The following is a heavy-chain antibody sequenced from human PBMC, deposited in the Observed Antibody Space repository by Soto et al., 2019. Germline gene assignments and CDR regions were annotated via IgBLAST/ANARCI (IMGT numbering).Heavy chain of an antibody. CDR2: IIPIFGTA. V-gene: IGHV1-69*01. Sequence: QVQLVQSGAEVKKPGSSVKVSCKASGGTFSSYAISWVRQAPGQGLEWMGGIIPIFGTANYAQKFQGRVTNTADESTSTAYKELSSLRSEDTAVYYCAGEIIAARRWDWFRPWGQGTLVTVSS. CDR3: AGEIIAARRWDWFRP. J-gene: IGHJ5*02. D-gene: IGHD6-6*01. CDR1: GGTFSSYA.